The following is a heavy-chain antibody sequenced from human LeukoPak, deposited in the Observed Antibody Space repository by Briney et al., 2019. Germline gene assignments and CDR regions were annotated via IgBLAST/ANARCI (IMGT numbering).Heavy chain of an antibody. V-gene: IGHV1-8*02. CDR1: GYTLTNYD. CDR3: ARDGRYSSGWFDY. J-gene: IGHJ4*02. Sequence: ASVKVSCKTSGYTLTNYDINWVRQATGQGLEWMGWINPKSGRTGYAQKLQGRVTMTTDTSTSTAYMELRSLRSDDTAVYYCARDGRYSSGWFDYWGQGTLVTVSS. CDR2: INPKSGRT. D-gene: IGHD6-19*01.